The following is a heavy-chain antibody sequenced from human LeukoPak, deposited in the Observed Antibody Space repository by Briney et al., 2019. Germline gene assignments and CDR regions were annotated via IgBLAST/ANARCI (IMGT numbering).Heavy chain of an antibody. CDR3: AKEGPGSAGLDY. Sequence: GGSLRLSCAASGFNFSCCAMNWVRQAPGKGLEWVSTIRHNGGTTYYAGSVKGRFAISGDNSKNTLDLQMNSLRTEDTAIYYCAKEGPGSAGLDYWAQGTLVTVSS. CDR2: IRHNGGTT. V-gene: IGHV3-23*01. J-gene: IGHJ4*02. D-gene: IGHD1-26*01. CDR1: GFNFSCCA.